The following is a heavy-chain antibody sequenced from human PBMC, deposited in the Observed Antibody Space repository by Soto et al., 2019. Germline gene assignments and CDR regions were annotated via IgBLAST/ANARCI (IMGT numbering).Heavy chain of an antibody. D-gene: IGHD3-3*01. V-gene: IGHV3-15*01. CDR3: VSSPPPSDFWSGYYFPYYYYMDV. CDR2: IKSKTDGGTT. J-gene: IGHJ6*03. Sequence: GGSLRLSCAASGFTFSNAWMSWVRQAPGKGLEWVGRIKSKTDGGTTDYAATVKGRFTISRDDSKNTLYLQMNSLKTENTAVYYCVSSPPPSDFWSGYYFPYYYYMDVWGKGTTVTVSS. CDR1: GFTFSNAW.